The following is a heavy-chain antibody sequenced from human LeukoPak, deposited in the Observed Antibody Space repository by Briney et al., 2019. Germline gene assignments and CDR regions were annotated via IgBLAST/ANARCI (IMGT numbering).Heavy chain of an antibody. J-gene: IGHJ4*02. Sequence: SQTLSLTCAISGGSVSSNSAAWNWIRQSPSRGLEWLGRTYYRSKWYNDYAVSVKSRITINPDTSKNQFSLQLNSVTPEDTAVYYCARELDSMIVVAHYFDYWGQGTLVTVSS. V-gene: IGHV6-1*01. CDR1: GGSVSSNSAA. CDR3: ARELDSMIVVAHYFDY. D-gene: IGHD3-22*01. CDR2: TYYRSKWYN.